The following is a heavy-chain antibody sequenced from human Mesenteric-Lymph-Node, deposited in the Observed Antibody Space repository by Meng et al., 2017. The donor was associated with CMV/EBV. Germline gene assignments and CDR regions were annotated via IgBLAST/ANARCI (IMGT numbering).Heavy chain of an antibody. J-gene: IGHJ5*02. CDR3: ARPIFWRGYHTPTLFDP. Sequence: GTFSSNAMSWVRQAPGPGLEWMGGIIPSLGTANYSQKFQGRVILTTDESTNTAYMELSSLRSDDTAVYYCARPIFWRGYHTPTLFDPWGQGTLVTVSS. V-gene: IGHV1-69*05. CDR2: IIPSLGTA. D-gene: IGHD3-3*01. CDR1: GTFSSNA.